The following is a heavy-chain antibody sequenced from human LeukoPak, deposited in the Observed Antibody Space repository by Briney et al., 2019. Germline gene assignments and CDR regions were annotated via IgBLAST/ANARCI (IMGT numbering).Heavy chain of an antibody. J-gene: IGHJ4*02. Sequence: ASVKVSCKASGYTFTGYYMHWVRQAPGQGLEWMGWINPNSGGTNYAQKLQGRVTMTTDTSTSTAYMELRSLRSDDTAVYYCARDDPLISRPVDYWGQGTLVTVSS. CDR3: ARDDPLISRPVDY. D-gene: IGHD1-14*01. V-gene: IGHV1-2*02. CDR2: INPNSGGT. CDR1: GYTFTGYY.